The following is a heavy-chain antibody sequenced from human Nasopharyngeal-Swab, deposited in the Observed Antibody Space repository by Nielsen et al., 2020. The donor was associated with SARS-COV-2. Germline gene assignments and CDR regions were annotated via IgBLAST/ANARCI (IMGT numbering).Heavy chain of an antibody. D-gene: IGHD1-7*01. V-gene: IGHV3-11*04. CDR2: ISSSGSTI. CDR3: ASELELNAEYFQH. Sequence: GESLKISCAASGFTFSDYYMSWIRQAPGKGLEWVSYISSSGSTIYYADSVKGRFTISRDNAKNSLYLQMNSLRAEDTAVYYCASELELNAEYFQHWGQGTLVTVS. J-gene: IGHJ1*01. CDR1: GFTFSDYY.